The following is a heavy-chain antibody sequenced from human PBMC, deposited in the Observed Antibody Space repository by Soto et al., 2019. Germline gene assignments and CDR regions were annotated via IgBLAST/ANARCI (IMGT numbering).Heavy chain of an antibody. CDR3: WTPGVGEPPRGGMDV. D-gene: IGHD3-10*01. CDR1: GGTFSSYA. V-gene: IGHV1-69*13. Sequence: ASVKVSCKASGGTFSSYAISWVRQAPGQGLEWMGGIIPIFGTANYAQKFQGRVTITADESTSTAYMELSSLRSEDTAVYYCWTPGVGEPPRGGMDVWGQGTTVTVSS. J-gene: IGHJ6*02. CDR2: IIPIFGTA.